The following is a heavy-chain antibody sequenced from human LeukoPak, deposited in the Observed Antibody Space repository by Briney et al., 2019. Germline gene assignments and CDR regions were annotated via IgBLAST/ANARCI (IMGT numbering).Heavy chain of an antibody. Sequence: TGGSLRLSCAASGFTFSNAWMSWVRQAPGKGLEWVGRIKSKTDGGTTDYAAPVKGRFTISRDDSKNTLYLQMNSLKTEDTAVYYCTTDWGLYGSGSYFFDYWGQGTLVTVSS. D-gene: IGHD3-10*01. CDR1: GFTFSNAW. J-gene: IGHJ4*02. CDR2: IKSKTDGGTT. CDR3: TTDWGLYGSGSYFFDY. V-gene: IGHV3-15*01.